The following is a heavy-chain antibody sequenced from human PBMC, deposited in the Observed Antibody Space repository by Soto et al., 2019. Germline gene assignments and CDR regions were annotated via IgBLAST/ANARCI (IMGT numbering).Heavy chain of an antibody. D-gene: IGHD5-18*01. Sequence: QVQLVQSGAEVKKPGSSVTVSCKTSGGTFSKDAINWVRQAPGQGLEWMGLLIPVFGSPIYAQKFQGRIRITADDSTSKAFMDLSSLRSEDTAVYYCTRVLGYTFEPGKTRYYAMDVWGQGTTVSVSS. CDR2: LIPVFGSP. J-gene: IGHJ6*02. CDR1: GGTFSKDA. V-gene: IGHV1-69*01. CDR3: TRVLGYTFEPGKTRYYAMDV.